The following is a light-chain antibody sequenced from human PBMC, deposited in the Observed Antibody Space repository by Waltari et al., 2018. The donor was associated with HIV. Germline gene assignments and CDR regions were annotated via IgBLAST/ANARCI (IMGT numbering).Light chain of an antibody. CDR2: TNN. CDR1: SSNIGSNY. V-gene: IGLV1-47*01. J-gene: IGLJ3*02. Sequence: QSVLTQPPSTSGTPGQRVTISCSGSSSNIGSNYIYWYRQVPGTTPKLLMYTNNSRPAGVPDRFSGSRSGTSASLAISGRRSGDEADYYCAAWDDSLNGWVFGGGTKLTVL. CDR3: AAWDDSLNGWV.